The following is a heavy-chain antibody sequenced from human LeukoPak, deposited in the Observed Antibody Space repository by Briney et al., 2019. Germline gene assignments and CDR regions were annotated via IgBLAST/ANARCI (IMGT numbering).Heavy chain of an antibody. CDR3: ARGTSYMDV. Sequence: PSETLSLTCSVSGGSISARRYNWGWIRQPPGQELEWIGNIDDSGTTHYFPSLKSRVTISRDTPNNQFSLKLSSVTAADTAVYYCARGTSYMDVWGKGTTVTVSS. CDR2: IDDSGTT. D-gene: IGHD3/OR15-3a*01. CDR1: GGSISARRYN. J-gene: IGHJ6*03. V-gene: IGHV4-39*07.